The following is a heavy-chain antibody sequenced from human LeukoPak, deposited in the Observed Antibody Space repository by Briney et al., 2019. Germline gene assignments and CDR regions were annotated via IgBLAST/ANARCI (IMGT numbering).Heavy chain of an antibody. D-gene: IGHD2-2*01. Sequence: SQTLSLTCAISGDSVSSNDAAWNWIRQSPSRGLEWLGRTYYRSKWYSVYAVSVKGRITINPDTSKNQFSLQLNSVTPEDTAVYYCARDRYCSSTSCYFIDSSPHSYGMDVWGQGTTVTVSS. CDR3: ARDRYCSSTSCYFIDSSPHSYGMDV. J-gene: IGHJ6*02. CDR1: GDSVSSNDAA. CDR2: TYYRSKWYS. V-gene: IGHV6-1*01.